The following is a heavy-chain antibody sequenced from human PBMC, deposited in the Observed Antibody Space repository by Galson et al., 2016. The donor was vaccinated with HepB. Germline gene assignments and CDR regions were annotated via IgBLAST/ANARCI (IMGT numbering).Heavy chain of an antibody. Sequence: SVKVSCKASGGTFSSFAFSWVRQAPGQGLEWMGGFNPILGTTNYAQKFQGRVTITADESTDTVYMELTRLRFEDTAIYYCGRDRGVCSGLYRPDYWGQGTLVTVAS. CDR1: GGTFSSFA. CDR3: GRDRGVCSGLYRPDY. V-gene: IGHV1-69*13. CDR2: FNPILGTT. J-gene: IGHJ4*02. D-gene: IGHD2-15*01.